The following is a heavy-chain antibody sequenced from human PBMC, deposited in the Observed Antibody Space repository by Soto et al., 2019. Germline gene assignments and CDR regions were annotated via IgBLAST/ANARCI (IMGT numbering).Heavy chain of an antibody. J-gene: IGHJ5*02. CDR2: TYYRSKWYN. CDR3: ARVVGLSFASGSYPFDP. D-gene: IGHD3-10*01. CDR1: GDSVSSNSAA. Sequence: SQTLSLTCAISGDSVSSNSAAWNWIRPSPSRGLEWLGRTYYRSKWYNDYAVSVKSRITINPDTSKNQFSLQLNSVTPEDTAVYYCARVVGLSFASGSYPFDPWGQGTLVTVS. V-gene: IGHV6-1*01.